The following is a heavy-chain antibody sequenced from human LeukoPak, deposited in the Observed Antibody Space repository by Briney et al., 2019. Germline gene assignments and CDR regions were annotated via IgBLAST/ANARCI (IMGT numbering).Heavy chain of an antibody. Sequence: GGPLRLSCAASGFTFSDYYMSWIRQAPGKGLEWVSYISSSGCTIYYADSVKGRFTISRDNAKNSLYLQMNSLRAEDTAVYYCARGGMIVVVKDAFDIWGQGTMVTVSS. CDR2: ISSSGCTI. V-gene: IGHV3-11*01. CDR3: ARGGMIVVVKDAFDI. D-gene: IGHD3-22*01. J-gene: IGHJ3*02. CDR1: GFTFSDYY.